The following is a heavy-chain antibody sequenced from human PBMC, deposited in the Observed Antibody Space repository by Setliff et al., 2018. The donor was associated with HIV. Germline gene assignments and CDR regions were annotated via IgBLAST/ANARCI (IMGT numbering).Heavy chain of an antibody. J-gene: IGHJ4*02. Sequence: PSETLSLICTVSGGSISSHYWSWIRQPPGKGLEWIGSIYYSGSTNYNPSLKSRVTISVDTSKNQFSLKLSSVTAADTAVYYCARDGGGYNYGSVRYFDYWSQGTLVTVSS. CDR3: ARDGGGYNYGSVRYFDY. CDR1: GGSISSHY. D-gene: IGHD5-18*01. CDR2: IYYSGST. V-gene: IGHV4-59*11.